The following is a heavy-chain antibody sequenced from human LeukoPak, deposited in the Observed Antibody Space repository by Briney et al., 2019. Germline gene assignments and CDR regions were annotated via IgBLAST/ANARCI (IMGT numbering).Heavy chain of an antibody. V-gene: IGHV3-23*01. D-gene: IGHD3-22*01. CDR2: ISGSGGST. J-gene: IGHJ1*01. Sequence: GGSLRPSCAASGFTFSSYAMSWVRQAPGKGLEWVSAISGSGGSTYYADSVKGRFTISRDNSKNTLYLQMSSLRAEDTAVYYCAKVGYYDSSGTKAQYFQHWGQGTLVTVSS. CDR3: AKVGYYDSSGTKAQYFQH. CDR1: GFTFSSYA.